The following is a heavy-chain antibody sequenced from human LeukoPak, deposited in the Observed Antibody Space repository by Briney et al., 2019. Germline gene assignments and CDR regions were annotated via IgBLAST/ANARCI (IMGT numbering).Heavy chain of an antibody. J-gene: IGHJ5*02. V-gene: IGHV4-59*08. D-gene: IGHD7-27*01. Sequence: PSETLSLTCTVSGGSISSSYWSWIRQPPGKGLEWIGYIHYSGSTNYNPSPKSRATISVDTSKAHFSLKLSSATATDTAAYYCARHDPGWFDTWGQGTLVTVSS. CDR2: IHYSGST. CDR3: ARHDPGWFDT. CDR1: GGSISSSY.